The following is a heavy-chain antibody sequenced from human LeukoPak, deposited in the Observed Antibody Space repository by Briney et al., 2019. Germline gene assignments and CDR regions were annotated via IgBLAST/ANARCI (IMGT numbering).Heavy chain of an antibody. CDR1: GYTFTGYC. D-gene: IGHD6-19*01. CDR2: INPNSGGT. J-gene: IGHJ5*02. Sequence: ASVKVSCKASGYTFTGYCMHWVRQAPGQGLEWMGWINPNSGGTNYAQKFQGRVTMTRDTSISTAYMELSRLRSDDTAVYYCARALSSSGWSNWFDPWGQGTLVTVSS. CDR3: ARALSSSGWSNWFDP. V-gene: IGHV1-2*02.